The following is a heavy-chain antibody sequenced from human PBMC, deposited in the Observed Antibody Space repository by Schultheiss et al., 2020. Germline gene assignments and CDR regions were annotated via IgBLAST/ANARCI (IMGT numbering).Heavy chain of an antibody. CDR2: IYYSGST. V-gene: IGHV4-59*01. D-gene: IGHD6-19*01. CDR1: GGSFSGYY. CDR3: ARETYSSGIDY. J-gene: IGHJ4*02. Sequence: SETLSLTCAVYGGSFSGYYWSWIRQPPGKGLEWIGYIYYSGSTYYNPSLKSRVTISVDRSKNQFSLKLSSVTAADTAVYYCARETYSSGIDYWGQGTLVTVSS.